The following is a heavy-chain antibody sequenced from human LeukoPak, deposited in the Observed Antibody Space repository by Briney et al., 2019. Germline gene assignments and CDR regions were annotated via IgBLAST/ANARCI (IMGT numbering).Heavy chain of an antibody. V-gene: IGHV3-21*01. J-gene: IGHJ4*02. CDR2: ISSSSSYI. CDR1: GFTFSSYS. CDR3: ARDSFEDTAMVNY. Sequence: GGSLRLSCAASGFTFSSYSINWVRQAPGKGLEWVSSISSSSSYIYYADSVKGRFTISRDNAKNSLYLQMNSLRAEDTAVYYCARDSFEDTAMVNYWGQGTLVTVSS. D-gene: IGHD5-18*01.